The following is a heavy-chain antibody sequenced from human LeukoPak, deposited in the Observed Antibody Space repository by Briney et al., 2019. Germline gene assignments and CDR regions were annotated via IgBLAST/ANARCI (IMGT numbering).Heavy chain of an antibody. J-gene: IGHJ4*02. CDR2: IYYSGST. D-gene: IGHD3-22*01. V-gene: IGHV4-59*01. Sequence: SETLSLTCTVSGGSISSYYWSWIRQPPGKGLEWIGYIYYSGSTNYNPSLKSRVTISVDTSKNQFSLKLSSVTAADTAVYYCARDGPNYDSSAIPPTWSQGTLVTVSS. CDR1: GGSISSYY. CDR3: ARDGPNYDSSAIPPT.